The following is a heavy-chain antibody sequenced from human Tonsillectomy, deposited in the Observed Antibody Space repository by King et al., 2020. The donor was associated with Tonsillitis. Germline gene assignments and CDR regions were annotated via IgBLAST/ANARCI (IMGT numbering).Heavy chain of an antibody. Sequence: FQLVQSGAEVKKPGSSVNVSCKASGGTFSSYVFSWVRQAPGQGLDWMGRIIPIVGIADYAQKFQGRVTITADKSTSTAYMELSSLRSEDTAVYYCARETYGAALDYWGQGTLVTVSS. V-gene: IGHV1-69*04. D-gene: IGHD4-17*01. CDR1: GGTFSSYV. J-gene: IGHJ4*02. CDR3: ARETYGAALDY. CDR2: IIPIVGIA.